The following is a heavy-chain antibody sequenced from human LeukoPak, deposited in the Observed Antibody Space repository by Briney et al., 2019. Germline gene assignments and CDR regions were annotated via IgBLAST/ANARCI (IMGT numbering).Heavy chain of an antibody. J-gene: IGHJ4*02. CDR2: IYPGDCDT. CDR1: GYSFTSYW. V-gene: IGHV5-51*03. CDR3: ARLSYYDSSGYVAYFDY. Sequence: PGESLKISCTGSGYSFTSYWIGWVRQMPGKGLEWMGIIYPGDCDTRYSPSFQGQVTISDDKSISTAYLQWSSLKASDTAMYYCARLSYYDSSGYVAYFDYWGQGTLVTVSS. D-gene: IGHD3-22*01.